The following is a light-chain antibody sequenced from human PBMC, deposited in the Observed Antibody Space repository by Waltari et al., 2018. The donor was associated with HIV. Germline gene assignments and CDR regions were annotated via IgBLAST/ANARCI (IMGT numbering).Light chain of an antibody. Sequence: QAVVTQEPSLTVSPGGTVPLPCGSSTGAVPRGHSPYWFQQRPGQAPRTLIHDTSNKHSWTPARFSGSLLGGKAALTLSGAQPEDEAEYYCLLSYGGPRVFGGGTKLTVL. J-gene: IGLJ2*01. CDR2: DTS. CDR3: LLSYGGPRV. V-gene: IGLV7-46*01. CDR1: TGAVPRGHS.